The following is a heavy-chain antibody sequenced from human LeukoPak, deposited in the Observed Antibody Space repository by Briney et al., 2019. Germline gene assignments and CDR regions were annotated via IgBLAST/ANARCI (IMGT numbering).Heavy chain of an antibody. CDR2: IIPIFGTA. CDR3: ARGAYYYDSSGYYTPLEY. V-gene: IGHV1-69*05. Sequence: SVTVSCNASGATFSSYAISWVRQPPGPGLEWMGGIIPIFGTANYAQTFQGRVTITTDESTSTAYMELSSLRSEDTAVYYCARGAYYYDSSGYYTPLEYWGQGTLVTVSS. D-gene: IGHD3-22*01. J-gene: IGHJ4*02. CDR1: GATFSSYA.